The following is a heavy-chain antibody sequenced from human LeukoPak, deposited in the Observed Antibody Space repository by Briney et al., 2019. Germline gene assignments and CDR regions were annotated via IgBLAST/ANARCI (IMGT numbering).Heavy chain of an antibody. CDR1: GGSISSSPYY. D-gene: IGHD1-26*01. J-gene: IGHJ4*02. V-gene: IGHV4-39*02. Sequence: SETLSLTCTVSGGSISSSPYYWGWVRQPPGKGLEWIGSIYYSGNTYYNPSLKSRLTISVDTSKNQFSLKLSSVTAADTAVYYCARDFLGAGTVGATSGYWGQGTLVTVSS. CDR3: ARDFLGAGTVGATSGY. CDR2: IYYSGNT.